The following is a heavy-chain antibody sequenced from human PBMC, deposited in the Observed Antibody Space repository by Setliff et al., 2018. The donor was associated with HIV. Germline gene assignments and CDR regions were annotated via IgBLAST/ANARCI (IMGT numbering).Heavy chain of an antibody. CDR1: GGTFSNYV. CDR2: IITNFGTA. V-gene: IGHV1-69*05. Sequence: GASVKVSCKASGGTFSNYVISWVRQAPGQGLEWMGGIITNFGTANYAQKFQGRVTITTDESTSTAYMELSSLRSEDTAVYYCASGKVGYCTNGVCHRLFDYWGQGTLVTVSS. CDR3: ASGKVGYCTNGVCHRLFDY. J-gene: IGHJ4*02. D-gene: IGHD2-8*01.